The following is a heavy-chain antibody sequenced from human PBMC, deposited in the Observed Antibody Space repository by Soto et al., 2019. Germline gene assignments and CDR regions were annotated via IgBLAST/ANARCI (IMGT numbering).Heavy chain of an antibody. CDR3: ARVGRGGGIDY. V-gene: IGHV4-34*01. D-gene: IGHD3-16*01. J-gene: IGHJ4*02. CDR2: INHSGIT. Sequence: WIRQPPGKWLEWIGEINHSGITNYNPSLKSRVTISVDTSKNQFSLKLSSVTAADTAVYYCARVGRGGGIDYWGQGNLVTVS.